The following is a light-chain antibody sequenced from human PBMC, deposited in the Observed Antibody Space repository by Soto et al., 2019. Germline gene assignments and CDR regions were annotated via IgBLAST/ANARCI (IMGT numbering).Light chain of an antibody. CDR2: WAS. V-gene: IGKV4-1*01. CDR1: RSVLYSFDNKNY. J-gene: IGKJ4*01. Sequence: DIVMLQSPGSLAVSLGERATINCKSSRSVLYSFDNKNYLAWYQQKPGQPPKLLIYWASTRESGVPDRFSGSGAGKDFTLTISSLQAEDVALYYCQQYYSTPSFGGGTKVEIK. CDR3: QQYYSTPS.